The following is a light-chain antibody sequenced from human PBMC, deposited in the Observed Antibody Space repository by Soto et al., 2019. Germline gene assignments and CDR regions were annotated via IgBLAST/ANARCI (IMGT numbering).Light chain of an antibody. Sequence: EIVMTQSPATLSVSPGERDTLSCRASQSVSNNLAWYQQKPGQAPRLLIYGASTRATGIPARFSGSGSGTEFTLTISSLQSEDFPVYYCQQYNNWPETFGQGTKLEIK. V-gene: IGKV3-15*01. CDR2: GAS. J-gene: IGKJ2*01. CDR3: QQYNNWPET. CDR1: QSVSNN.